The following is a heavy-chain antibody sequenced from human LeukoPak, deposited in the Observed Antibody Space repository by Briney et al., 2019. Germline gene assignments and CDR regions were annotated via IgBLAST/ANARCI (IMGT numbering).Heavy chain of an antibody. Sequence: PSETLSLTCTVSGGSISSYDWSWIRQPPGKGLEWVGYIYYGGSTNYNPSLKSRVTISVDTSKNQFSLKLSSVTAADTAVYYCASRLYCSGGSCHDYWGQGTLVTVSS. CDR2: IYYGGST. D-gene: IGHD2-15*01. CDR1: GGSISSYD. V-gene: IGHV4-59*08. CDR3: ASRLYCSGGSCHDY. J-gene: IGHJ4*02.